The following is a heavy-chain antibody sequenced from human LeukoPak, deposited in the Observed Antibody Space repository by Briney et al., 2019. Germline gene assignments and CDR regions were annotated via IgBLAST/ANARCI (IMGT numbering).Heavy chain of an antibody. CDR2: INHSGST. CDR1: GGSFSGYY. V-gene: IGHV4-34*01. CDR3: ARVNTVDGDYVGYYYYGMDV. D-gene: IGHD4-17*01. J-gene: IGHJ6*02. Sequence: SETLSLTCAVYGGSFSGYYWSWIRQPPGKGLEWIGEINHSGSTNYNPSLKSRVTISVDTSKNQFSLKLSSVTAADTAVYYCARVNTVDGDYVGYYYYGMDVWGQGTTVTVSS.